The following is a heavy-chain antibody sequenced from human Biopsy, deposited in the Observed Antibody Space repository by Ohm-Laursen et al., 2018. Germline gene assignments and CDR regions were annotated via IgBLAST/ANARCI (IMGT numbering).Heavy chain of an antibody. D-gene: IGHD1-26*01. CDR3: ARVVGAATGFDQ. Sequence: SETLSLTCSISGGSISGYYWNWIRQSPGKGLEWIGYIRSSGTTDYNPSLQSRVSMSLELSTDQFSLKVDSVTAADTAVYYCARVVGAATGFDQWGQGIPVTVSS. CDR1: GGSISGYY. V-gene: IGHV4-59*01. CDR2: IRSSGTT. J-gene: IGHJ4*02.